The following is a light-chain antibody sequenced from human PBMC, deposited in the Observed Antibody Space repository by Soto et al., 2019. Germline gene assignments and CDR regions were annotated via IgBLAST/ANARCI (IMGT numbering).Light chain of an antibody. Sequence: EIVLTQSPATLSLSPGERATLSCRASQTVSSSLAWYQQKPGQAPRLLIYEVSNRATGIPAMFRGSGSGADFTLTISSLEPGDFALYYCQQHIKWPLTFGGGTKV. V-gene: IGKV3-11*01. J-gene: IGKJ4*01. CDR3: QQHIKWPLT. CDR1: QTVSSS. CDR2: EVS.